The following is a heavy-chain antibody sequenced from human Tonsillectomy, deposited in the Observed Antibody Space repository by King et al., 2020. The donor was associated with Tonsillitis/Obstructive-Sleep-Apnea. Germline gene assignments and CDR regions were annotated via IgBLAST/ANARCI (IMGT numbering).Heavy chain of an antibody. J-gene: IGHJ4*02. CDR2: IYYSGST. CDR1: GGSISSYY. CDR3: ARHTAVGNLFDS. V-gene: IGHV4-59*01. Sequence: VQLQESGPGLVKPSETLSLTCTVSGGSISSYYWSWIRQPPGKGLEWIGYIYYSGSTNYNPSLKSRVTISVDTSKNQFSLKLSSVTAADTAVYYCARHTAVGNLFDSWGQGTLVTVSS. D-gene: IGHD5-18*01.